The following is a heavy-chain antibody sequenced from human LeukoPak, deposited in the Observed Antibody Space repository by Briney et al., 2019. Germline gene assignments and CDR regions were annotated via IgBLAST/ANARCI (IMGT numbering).Heavy chain of an antibody. CDR1: GYTFTSYG. J-gene: IGHJ5*02. D-gene: IGHD2-2*01. Sequence: ASVKVSCKASGYTFTSYGISWVRQAPGQGLEWMGWISAHNGNTNYAQKLQGRVTMTTDTSTSTAYMELRSLRSDDTAVYYCARDRCSSTSCYVTWFDPWGQGTLVTVSS. CDR3: ARDRCSSTSCYVTWFDP. V-gene: IGHV1-18*01. CDR2: ISAHNGNT.